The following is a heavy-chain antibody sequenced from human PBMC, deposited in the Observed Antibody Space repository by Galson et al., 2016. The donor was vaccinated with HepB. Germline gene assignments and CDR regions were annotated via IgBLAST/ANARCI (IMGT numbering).Heavy chain of an antibody. CDR2: INTNTGNP. D-gene: IGHD1-1*01. Sequence: SVKVSCKASGYTFRNYAMNWVRQAPGQGLEWMGWINTNTGNPTYAQGFTGRFVFSLDTSVSTAYLQISSLKAEDTAVYYCARVGTGRKFFYFDCWGQGTLVTVSS. V-gene: IGHV7-4-1*02. CDR3: ARVGTGRKFFYFDC. CDR1: GYTFRNYA. J-gene: IGHJ4*02.